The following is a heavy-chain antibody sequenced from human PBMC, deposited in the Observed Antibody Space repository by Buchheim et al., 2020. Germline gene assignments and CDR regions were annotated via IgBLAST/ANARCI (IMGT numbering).Heavy chain of an antibody. Sequence: QVQLVESGGGVVQPGRSLRLSCAASGFTFSGYGMHWVRQAPGKGLEWVSVISYDGSNKYYADSVKGRFTISRDNSKNTLYLQMNSLRAEDTAVYYCAKEERPVHFDYWGQGTL. CDR1: GFTFSGYG. CDR3: AKEERPVHFDY. J-gene: IGHJ4*02. CDR2: ISYDGSNK. D-gene: IGHD2-2*01. V-gene: IGHV3-30*18.